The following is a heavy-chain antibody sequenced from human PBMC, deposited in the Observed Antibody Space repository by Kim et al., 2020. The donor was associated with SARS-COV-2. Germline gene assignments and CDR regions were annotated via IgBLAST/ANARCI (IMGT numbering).Heavy chain of an antibody. V-gene: IGHV4-30-4*01. CDR1: GGSISSGDYY. J-gene: IGHJ6*02. CDR3: ARGKLLWFGELLYRPTYYGMDV. CDR2: IYYSGST. Sequence: SETLSLTCTVSGGSISSGDYYWSWIRQPPGKGLEWIGYIYYSGSTYYNPSLKSRVTISVDTSKNQFSLKLSSVTAADTAVYYCARGKLLWFGELLYRPTYYGMDVWGQGTTVTVSS. D-gene: IGHD3-10*01.